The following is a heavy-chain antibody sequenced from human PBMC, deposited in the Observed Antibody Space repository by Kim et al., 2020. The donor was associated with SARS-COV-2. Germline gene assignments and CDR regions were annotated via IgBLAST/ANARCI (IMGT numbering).Heavy chain of an antibody. CDR1: GFTFSSYA. CDR3: AKKDYESDGDYALFDY. Sequence: GGSLRLSCAASGFTFSSYAMSWVRQAPGKGLEWVSAISGSGGSTYYADSVKGRFTISRDNSKNTLYLQMNSLRAEDTAVYYCAKKDYESDGDYALFDYWGQGTLVTVSS. D-gene: IGHD4-17*01. V-gene: IGHV3-23*01. J-gene: IGHJ4*02. CDR2: ISGSGGST.